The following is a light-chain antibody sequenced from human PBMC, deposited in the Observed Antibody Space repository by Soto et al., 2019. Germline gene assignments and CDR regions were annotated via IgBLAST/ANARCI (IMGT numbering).Light chain of an antibody. CDR3: MQALQTLSIT. CDR2: LGS. V-gene: IGKV2-28*01. J-gene: IGKJ5*01. CDR1: QSLLHSNGYNY. Sequence: DIVMTQSPLSLPVTPGDPASMSCRSSQSLLHSNGYNYLDWYLQKPGQSPQLLIYLGSNRASGVPDRFSGSGSGTDFTLKISRVEAEDVGVYYCMQALQTLSITFGQGTRLEIK.